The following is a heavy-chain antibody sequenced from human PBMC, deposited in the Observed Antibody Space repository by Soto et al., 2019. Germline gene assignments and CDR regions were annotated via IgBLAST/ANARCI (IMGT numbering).Heavy chain of an antibody. D-gene: IGHD2-8*01. CDR2: IYYSGST. CDR3: ARAPKGYCTNGVGYYYDYMDV. Sequence: QVQLQESGPGLVKPSQTLSLTCTVSGGSISSGGYYWSWIRQHPGKCLEWIGYIYYSGSTYYNPYLRVRVNILVDTSKNQCALKLSSVTAADTAVYYCARAPKGYCTNGVGYYYDYMDVWGKWTTVTVSS. J-gene: IGHJ6*03. CDR1: GGSISSGGYY. V-gene: IGHV4-31*03.